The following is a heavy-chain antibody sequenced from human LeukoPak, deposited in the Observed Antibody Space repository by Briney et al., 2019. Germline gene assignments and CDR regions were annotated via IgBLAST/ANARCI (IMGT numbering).Heavy chain of an antibody. CDR1: GFTVDTYW. Sequence: GGSLRLSCVASGFTVDTYWMSWVRQAPGKGLDWVAHIKEDGTRKYYVDSVRGRFTISRDNAKNSLFLQMNSLRVEDTAVFYCVAWGSLVVWGQGTLVTVTS. V-gene: IGHV3-7*01. CDR3: VAWGSLVV. D-gene: IGHD3-16*01. J-gene: IGHJ4*02. CDR2: IKEDGTRK.